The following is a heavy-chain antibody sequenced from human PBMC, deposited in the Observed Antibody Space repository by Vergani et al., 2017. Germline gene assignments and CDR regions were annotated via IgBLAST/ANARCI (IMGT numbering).Heavy chain of an antibody. D-gene: IGHD5-18*01. J-gene: IGHJ4*02. CDR1: GGPFSSYA. V-gene: IGHV1-69*12. CDR2: IIPIFGTA. CDR3: ASYETAMVTVDD. Sequence: QVQLVQSGAEVKKPGSSVKVSCKASGGPFSSYAISWVRQAPGQGLEWVGGIIPIFGTANYAQKFQGRVTIAADESTSTAYMELSSLRSEDTAVYYCASYETAMVTVDDWSQRTLVTVSS.